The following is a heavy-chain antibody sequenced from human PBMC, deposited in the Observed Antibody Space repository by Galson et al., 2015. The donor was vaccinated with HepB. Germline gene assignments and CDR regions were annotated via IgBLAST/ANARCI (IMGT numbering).Heavy chain of an antibody. CDR3: ARPGRGYSYGLDY. V-gene: IGHV1-69*13. J-gene: IGHJ4*02. CDR2: IIPIFGTA. CDR1: GGTFSSYA. D-gene: IGHD5-18*01. Sequence: SVKVSCKASGGTFSSYAISWVRQAPGQGLEWMGGIIPIFGTANYAQKFQGIVTITADESTSTAYMELSSLRSEDTAVYYCARPGRGYSYGLDYWGQGTLVTVSS.